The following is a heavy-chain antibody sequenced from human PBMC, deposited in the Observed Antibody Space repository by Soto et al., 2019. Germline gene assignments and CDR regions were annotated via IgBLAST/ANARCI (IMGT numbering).Heavy chain of an antibody. V-gene: IGHV3-33*01. CDR1: GLRFSSYG. CDR2: IWFDGSKQ. Sequence: QVQLVESGGGVVQPGGSLRLSCAASGLRFSSYGIHWVRQAPGKGLQWVAVIWFDGSKQYYADSVKGRFNIPRDNSKNTVYLQMNRLRADETAVYYCARELLFGSGSRDFHYYGMDVWGQGTTVTVSS. J-gene: IGHJ6*02. D-gene: IGHD3-10*01. CDR3: ARELLFGSGSRDFHYYGMDV.